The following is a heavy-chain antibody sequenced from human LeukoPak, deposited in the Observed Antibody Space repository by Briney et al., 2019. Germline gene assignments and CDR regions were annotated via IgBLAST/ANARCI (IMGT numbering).Heavy chain of an antibody. V-gene: IGHV3-73*01. CDR3: IRGAASGSYYGFDV. Sequence: GGSLRLSCAASGFTFSGSTMHWVRQASGKGLEWVGRIRSKANNYATAYATSVKGRFTLSRDGSKNTAYLQMNSLKTEDTAVYYCIRGAASGSYYGFDVWGQGATVTVSS. J-gene: IGHJ6*02. CDR2: IRSKANNYAT. D-gene: IGHD1-26*01. CDR1: GFTFSGST.